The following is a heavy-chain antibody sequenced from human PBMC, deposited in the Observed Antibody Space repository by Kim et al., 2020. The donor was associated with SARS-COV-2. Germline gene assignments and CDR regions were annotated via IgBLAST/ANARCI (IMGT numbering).Heavy chain of an antibody. D-gene: IGHD3-3*01. J-gene: IGHJ6*01. Sequence: GGSLRLSCAASGFTFSNYGMHWVRQAPGKGLEWVAVIWYDGSDKYYAASVKGRFTISRDNSKNTLYLQMNSLRAEDTAVDYCAKDWDFGVGIEGDELYV. V-gene: IGHV3-33*06. CDR2: IWYDGSDK. CDR1: GFTFSNYG. CDR3: AKDWDFGVGIEGDELYV.